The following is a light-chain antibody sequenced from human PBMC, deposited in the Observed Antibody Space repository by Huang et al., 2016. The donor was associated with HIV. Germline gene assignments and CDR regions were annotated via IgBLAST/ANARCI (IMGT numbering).Light chain of an antibody. Sequence: IVLTQSPATLSLSPGERATLTCGASQSVRNNYIAWYQPKPGLAPRLLIYDAHVRATGIPDRFSGSGSGTDFTRLISRLEPEDFAMYYCQQYSTSSYTFGQGTKVDI. V-gene: IGKV3D-20*01. CDR1: QSVRNNY. J-gene: IGKJ2*01. CDR3: QQYSTSSYT. CDR2: DAH.